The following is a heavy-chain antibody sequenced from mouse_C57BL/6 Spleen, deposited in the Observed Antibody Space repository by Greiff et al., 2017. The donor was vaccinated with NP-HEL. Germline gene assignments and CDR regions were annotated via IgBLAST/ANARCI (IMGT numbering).Heavy chain of an antibody. V-gene: IGHV1-47*01. CDR2: FHPYNDDT. CDR3: ARHNYDYGTTGAWFAY. D-gene: IGHD2-4*01. Sequence: QVHVKQSGAELVKPGASVKMSCKASGYTFTTYPIEWMKQNHGKSLEWIGNFHPYNDDTKYNEKFKGKATLTVEKSSSTVYLELSRLTSDDSAVYYCARHNYDYGTTGAWFAYWGQGTLVTVSA. CDR1: GYTFTTYP. J-gene: IGHJ3*01.